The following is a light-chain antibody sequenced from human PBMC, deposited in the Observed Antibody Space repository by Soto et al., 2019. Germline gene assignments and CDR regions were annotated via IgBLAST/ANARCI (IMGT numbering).Light chain of an antibody. CDR2: EVS. J-gene: IGLJ1*01. V-gene: IGLV2-8*01. CDR3: SSYAGSNNV. Sequence: QSALTQPPSASGSPGQSVTFSCTGTSSDIGGYNYVSWYQQHPGKAPKVLIYEVSKRPSGVPDRFSGSKSGNTASLTVSGLQAEDEADYYCSSYAGSNNVFGTGTKLT. CDR1: SSDIGGYNY.